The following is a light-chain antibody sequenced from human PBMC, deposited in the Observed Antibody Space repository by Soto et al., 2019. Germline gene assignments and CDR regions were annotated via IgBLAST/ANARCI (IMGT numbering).Light chain of an antibody. J-gene: IGKJ4*01. CDR3: QQCYSTPLT. CDR1: QSVLYSSNNKNY. Sequence: DIVMTQSPDSLAVSLGERATINCKSSQSVLYSSNNKNYLAWYQQKPGQPPKLLIYWASTRESGVPDRFSGSGSGTDFTLTISSLQAEDVAFYYGQQCYSTPLTFGGGTKVEIK. CDR2: WAS. V-gene: IGKV4-1*01.